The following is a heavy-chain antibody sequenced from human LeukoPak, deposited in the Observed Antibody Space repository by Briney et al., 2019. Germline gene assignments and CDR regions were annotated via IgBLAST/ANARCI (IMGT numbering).Heavy chain of an antibody. J-gene: IGHJ6*02. Sequence: GGSLRLSCAASGFTFSTYDMHWVRQTTGKDLEWVSAIDTAGGTYCPDSVKGRFTISRDNSKNTLYLHMNSLRAEDTALYYCARPGYYYGMDVWGQGTTVTVSS. D-gene: IGHD3-10*01. CDR1: GFTFSTYD. CDR2: IDTAGGT. CDR3: ARPGYYYGMDV. V-gene: IGHV3-13*04.